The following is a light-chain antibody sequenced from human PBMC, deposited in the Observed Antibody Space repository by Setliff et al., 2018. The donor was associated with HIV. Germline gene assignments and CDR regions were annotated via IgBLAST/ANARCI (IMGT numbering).Light chain of an antibody. Sequence: QSVLTQPASVSGSPGQSITISCTGTSSDVGAYSLVSWYQQHPGKAPKLMIYEVSNRPSGVSNRFSASKSGNTASLTISGLQAEDEADYYCSSYTSTSTWVFGGGTKVTVL. V-gene: IGLV2-14*01. CDR1: SSDVGAYSL. CDR2: EVS. CDR3: SSYTSTSTWV. J-gene: IGLJ3*02.